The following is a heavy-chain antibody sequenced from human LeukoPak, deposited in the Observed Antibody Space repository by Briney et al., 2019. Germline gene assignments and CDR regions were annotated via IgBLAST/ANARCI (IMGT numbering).Heavy chain of an antibody. CDR3: ARGVRAQMEWSHGAFDI. Sequence: ASVTVSCTASGGTFSSYAISWVRQAPGQGLEWMGGIIPIFGTANYAQKFQGRVTITADESTSTAYMELSSLRSEDTAVYYCARGVRAQMEWSHGAFDIWGQGTMVTVSS. J-gene: IGHJ3*02. CDR1: GGTFSSYA. V-gene: IGHV1-69*13. D-gene: IGHD3-3*01. CDR2: IIPIFGTA.